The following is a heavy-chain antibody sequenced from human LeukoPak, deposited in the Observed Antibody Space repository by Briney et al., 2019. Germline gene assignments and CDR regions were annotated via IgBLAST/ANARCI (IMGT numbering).Heavy chain of an antibody. CDR1: GFTFSSYA. J-gene: IGHJ4*02. CDR3: AKQSLYDSSGHFHY. Sequence: GGSLRLSCAASGFTFSSYAMTWVRQAPGKGLEWVSGLSGSGASTYYADSVKGRFTISRDNSKTTLFLRMNSLRAEDTAVYFCAKQSLYDSSGHFHYWGQGTLVTVSS. D-gene: IGHD3-22*01. CDR2: LSGSGAST. V-gene: IGHV3-23*01.